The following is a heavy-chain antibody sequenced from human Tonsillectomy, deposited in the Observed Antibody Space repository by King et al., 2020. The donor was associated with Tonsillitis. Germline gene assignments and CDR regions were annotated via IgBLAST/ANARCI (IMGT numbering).Heavy chain of an antibody. CDR1: GYTFTSYG. V-gene: IGHV1-18*04. J-gene: IGHJ5*02. CDR2: ISAYNGNT. CDR3: ARGWWNYYGSGSYPNWFDP. Sequence: QLVQSGAEVKKPGASVKVSCKASGYTFTSYGISWVRQAPGQGLEWMGWISAYNGNTNYAQKLQGRVTMTTDTSTSTAYMELRSLRSDDTAVYYCARGWWNYYGSGSYPNWFDPWGQGTLVTVSS. D-gene: IGHD3-10*01.